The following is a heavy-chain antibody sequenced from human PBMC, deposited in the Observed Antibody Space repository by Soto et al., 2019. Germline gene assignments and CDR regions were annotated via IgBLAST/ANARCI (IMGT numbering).Heavy chain of an antibody. CDR3: ARAFRRMVRAPLDY. D-gene: IGHD3-10*01. V-gene: IGHV4-34*01. CDR1: GGSFSGYY. J-gene: IGHJ4*02. CDR2: INHSGST. Sequence: SGTLSLTCAVYGGSFSGYYWSWILQPPGKGLEWIGEINHSGSTNYNPSLKSRVTISVDTSKNQFSLKLSSVTAADTAVYYCARAFRRMVRAPLDYWAQRTLVTVS.